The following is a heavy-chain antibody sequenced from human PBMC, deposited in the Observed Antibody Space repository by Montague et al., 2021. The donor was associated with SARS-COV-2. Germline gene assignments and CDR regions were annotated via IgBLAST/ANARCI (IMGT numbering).Heavy chain of an antibody. V-gene: IGHV4-31*03. J-gene: IGHJ5*02. D-gene: IGHD3-3*01. CDR3: ARAVSITIFGVVGWFDP. CDR2: IYYSGSN. Sequence: TLSLTCTVSGGSISSGGYYWSWIRQHPGKGLEWSGYIYYSGSNYYNPSLKSRVTISVDTSKNQFSLKLSSVTAADTAVYYCARAVSITIFGVVGWFDPWGQGTLVTVSS. CDR1: GGSISSGGYY.